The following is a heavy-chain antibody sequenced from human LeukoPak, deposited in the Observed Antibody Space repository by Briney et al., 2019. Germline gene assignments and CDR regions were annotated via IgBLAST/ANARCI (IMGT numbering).Heavy chain of an antibody. D-gene: IGHD3-22*01. V-gene: IGHV3-30*18. J-gene: IGHJ4*02. CDR3: AKGITMIVVVSPDY. CDR1: GFTFSSYG. Sequence: GGSLRLSCAASGFTFSSYGMHWVRQAPGKGLEWLAVISYDGSNKYYADSVKGRFTISRDNSKNTLYLQMNSLRAEDTAVYYCAKGITMIVVVSPDYWGQGTLVTVSS. CDR2: ISYDGSNK.